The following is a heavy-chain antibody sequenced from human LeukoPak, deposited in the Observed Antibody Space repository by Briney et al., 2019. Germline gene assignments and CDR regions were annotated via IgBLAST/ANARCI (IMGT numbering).Heavy chain of an antibody. V-gene: IGHV3-33*01. J-gene: IGHJ3*02. CDR3: ARISRTYGSGSYIDDAFDI. CDR1: GFTFSSYG. Sequence: GRSLRLSCAASGFTFSSYGMHWVRQAPGKGLEWVAVIWYDGSNKYYADSVKGRFTISRGNSKNTLYLQMNSLRAEDTAVYYCARISRTYGSGSYIDDAFDIWGQGTMVTVSS. D-gene: IGHD3-10*01. CDR2: IWYDGSNK.